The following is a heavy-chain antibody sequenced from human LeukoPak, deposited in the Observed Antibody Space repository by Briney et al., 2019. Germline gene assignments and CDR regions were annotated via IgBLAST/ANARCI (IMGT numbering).Heavy chain of an antibody. D-gene: IGHD5-24*01. CDR3: ARIRDGYNDAYDI. CDR2: INPDGGNT. J-gene: IGHJ3*02. V-gene: IGHV1-46*01. CDR1: GYTFTNSY. Sequence: ASVKVSCKASGYTFTNSYIHWVRQAPGQVLEWMGLINPDGGNTNYAQNFQGRVTLTRDTSTSTVYMELSSLRSEDTAIYYCARIRDGYNDAYDIWGQGTVVTVSS.